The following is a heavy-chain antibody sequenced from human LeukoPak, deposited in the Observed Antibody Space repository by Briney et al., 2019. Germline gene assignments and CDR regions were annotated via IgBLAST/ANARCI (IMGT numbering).Heavy chain of an antibody. CDR1: GGSISSSSYY. J-gene: IGHJ4*02. D-gene: IGHD6-13*01. Sequence: PSETLSLTCTVSGGSISSSSYYWGWIRQPPGKGLEWIGSIYYSGSTYYNPSLKSRVTISVDTSKNQFSLKLSSVTAADTAVYYCARVLSAADQYYFDYWGQGTLVTVSS. V-gene: IGHV4-39*07. CDR2: IYYSGST. CDR3: ARVLSAADQYYFDY.